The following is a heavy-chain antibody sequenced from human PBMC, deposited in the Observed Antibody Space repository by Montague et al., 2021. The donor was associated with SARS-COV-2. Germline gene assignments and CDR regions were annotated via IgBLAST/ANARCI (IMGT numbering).Heavy chain of an antibody. CDR1: GFTVSSNY. D-gene: IGHD3-22*01. J-gene: IGHJ4*02. CDR3: ASDFGDYYHVD. V-gene: IGHV3-53*04. CDR2: IYSGGST. Sequence: SLRLSCAASGFTVSSNYMSWVRQAPGKGLEWVSVIYSGGSTYYADSVKGRVTISRHNSKNTLYLQMNSLRAEDTAVYYCASDFGDYYHVDWGQGTLVTVSS.